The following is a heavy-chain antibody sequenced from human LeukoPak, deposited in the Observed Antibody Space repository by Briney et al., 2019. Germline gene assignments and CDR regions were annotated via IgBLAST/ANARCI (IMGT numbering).Heavy chain of an antibody. D-gene: IGHD5-12*01. CDR3: AREDIVATMTFDY. J-gene: IGHJ4*02. V-gene: IGHV3-7*01. Sequence: GGSLRLSCADSGFTFSRSWMTWVRQAPGKGLEWVANIKQDGSEKYYVDSVKGRFTISRDNAKNSLYLQMNSLRAEDTAVYYCAREDIVATMTFDYWGQGTLVTVSS. CDR1: GFTFSRSW. CDR2: IKQDGSEK.